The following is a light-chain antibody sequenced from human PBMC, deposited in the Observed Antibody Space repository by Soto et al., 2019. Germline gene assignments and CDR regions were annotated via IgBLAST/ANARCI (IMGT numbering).Light chain of an antibody. CDR1: QGISSY. CDR2: AAS. Sequence: DIQLTQSPSFLSASVGDRVTITCRASQGISSYLAWYQQKPGKAPRLLIYAASTLQSGVPSRFSGSRSGTDFTLTFISLQPEDFATYYCERLNIIFTFDLETQVHI. J-gene: IGKJ3*01. V-gene: IGKV1-9*01. CDR3: ERLNIIFT.